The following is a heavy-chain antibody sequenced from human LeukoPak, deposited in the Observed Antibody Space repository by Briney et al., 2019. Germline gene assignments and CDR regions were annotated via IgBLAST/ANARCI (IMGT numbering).Heavy chain of an antibody. V-gene: IGHV3-7*01. J-gene: IGHJ3*02. D-gene: IGHD3-22*01. CDR2: IKQDGSEK. CDR1: GFTFSSYW. CDR3: ARIYDSSGLYAFDT. Sequence: TGGSLRLSCAASGFTFSSYWMSWVRQAPGKGLEWVANIKQDGSEKYYVDSVKGRFTISRDNAKNSLYLQMNSLRAEDTAVYYCARIYDSSGLYAFDTWGQGTMVTVSS.